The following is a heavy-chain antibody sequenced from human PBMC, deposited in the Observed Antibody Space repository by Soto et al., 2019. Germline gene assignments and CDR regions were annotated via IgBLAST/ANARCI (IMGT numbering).Heavy chain of an antibody. V-gene: IGHV3-11*01. CDR2: ISSSGSTI. CDR3: ASTVYYDILTAPYN. J-gene: IGHJ4*02. Sequence: GGSLRLSCAASGFTFSDYYMSWIRQAPGKGLEWVSYISSSGSTIYYADSVKGRFTISRDNAKNSLYLQMNSLGAEDTAVYYCASTVYYDILTAPYNWGQGTLVTVSS. CDR1: GFTFSDYY. D-gene: IGHD3-9*01.